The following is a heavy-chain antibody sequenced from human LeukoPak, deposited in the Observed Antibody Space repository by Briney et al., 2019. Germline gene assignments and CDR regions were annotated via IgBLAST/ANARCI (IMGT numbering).Heavy chain of an antibody. CDR3: ARVPYDSSGYYLGY. J-gene: IGHJ4*02. V-gene: IGHV1-8*01. CDR2: MNPNSGNT. Sequence: ASVTVSCTASGYTLTSYDINWVRQATGQGLEWMGWMNPNSGNTGYAQKFQGRVTMTRNTFISTAYMELSSLRSEDTAVYYCARVPYDSSGYYLGYWGQGTLVTVSS. CDR1: GYTLTSYD. D-gene: IGHD3-22*01.